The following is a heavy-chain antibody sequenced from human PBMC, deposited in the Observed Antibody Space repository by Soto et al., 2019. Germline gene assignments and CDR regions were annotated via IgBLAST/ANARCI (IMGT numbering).Heavy chain of an antibody. CDR1: GYTFTGYY. Sequence: ASVKVSCKASGYTFTGYYMHWVRQAPGQGLEWMGWINPNSGGTNYAQKFQGWVTMTRDTSISTAHMELSRLRSDDTAVYYCARAPNQELPLKDGYYYGTEDRVHGTTATV. CDR2: INPNSGGT. CDR3: ARAPNQELPLKDGYYYGTED. V-gene: IGHV1-2*04. J-gene: IGHJ6*02. D-gene: IGHD1-7*01.